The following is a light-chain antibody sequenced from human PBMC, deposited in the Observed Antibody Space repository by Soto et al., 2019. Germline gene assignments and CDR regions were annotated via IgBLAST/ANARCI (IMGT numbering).Light chain of an antibody. V-gene: IGKV1-9*01. CDR2: AAS. CDR1: QDISDY. CDR3: QQLNSYPLT. Sequence: DIQLTQSPSFLSASVGDRVTITCRASQDISDYLAWYQQRPGKAPKLLIYAASTLRSGVPSRFSGSGSGTEFTLPISSRQPEDFATYSCQQLNSYPLTFGGGTKVEIK. J-gene: IGKJ4*01.